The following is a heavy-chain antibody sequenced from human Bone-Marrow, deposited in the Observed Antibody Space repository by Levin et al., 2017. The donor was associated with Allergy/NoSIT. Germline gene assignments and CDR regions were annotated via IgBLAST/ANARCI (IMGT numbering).Heavy chain of an antibody. CDR1: GGTFSNNG. CDR3: ARDYGAGIAVVPNDAIDI. D-gene: IGHD6-19*01. CDR2: IIPMLGTT. V-gene: IGHV1-69*01. J-gene: IGHJ3*02. Sequence: RGESLKISCKASGGTFSNNGINWVRQAPGQGLEWMGGIIPMLGTTNYAQKFRGRVTITADESTSTAYMELSSLRSDDTAVYYCARDYGAGIAVVPNDAIDIWGQGTMVTVSS.